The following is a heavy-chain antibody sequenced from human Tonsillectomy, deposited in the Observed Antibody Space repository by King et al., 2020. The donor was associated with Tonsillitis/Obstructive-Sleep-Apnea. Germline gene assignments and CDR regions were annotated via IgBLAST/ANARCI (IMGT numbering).Heavy chain of an antibody. CDR3: SRATYYDFWSNYYYYFDY. CDR2: INHSGST. D-gene: IGHD3-3*01. V-gene: IGHV4-34*01. CDR1: GETFSGYY. J-gene: IGHJ4*02. Sequence: QVQLQQWGAGLLKPSETLSLNCAVYGETFSGYYWSWIRQPPGKALEWIGEINHSGSTKYNPSLKSRVTVSVDTSKNQFSLSLSPGTAADTAMYYCSRATYYDFWSNYYYYFDYWGQGTLVTVSS.